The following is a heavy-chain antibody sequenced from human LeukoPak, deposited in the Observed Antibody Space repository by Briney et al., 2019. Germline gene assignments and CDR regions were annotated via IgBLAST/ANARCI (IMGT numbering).Heavy chain of an antibody. J-gene: IGHJ1*01. CDR3: ARVSSSWYEYFQH. Sequence: SETLSLTCTVSGGSISSSSYYWGWIRQPPGKGLEWIGSIYYSGSTYYNPSLKSRVTISVDTSKNQFSLKLSSVTAADTAVYYCARVSSSWYEYFQHWGQGTLVTVSS. D-gene: IGHD6-13*01. CDR2: IYYSGST. V-gene: IGHV4-39*07. CDR1: GGSISSSSYY.